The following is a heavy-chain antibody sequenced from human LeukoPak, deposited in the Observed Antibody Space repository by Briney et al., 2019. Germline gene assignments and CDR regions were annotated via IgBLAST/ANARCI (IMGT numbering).Heavy chain of an antibody. CDR2: IDPNSGGT. V-gene: IGHV1-2*02. Sequence: ASVKVSCKASGYTFTGYYMHWVRQAPGQGLEWMGWIDPNSGGTNYAQKFQGRVTMTRDTSISTAYMELSRLRSDDTAVYYCARAVSRLQQLVLDYWGQGTLVTVSS. J-gene: IGHJ4*02. D-gene: IGHD6-13*01. CDR1: GYTFTGYY. CDR3: ARAVSRLQQLVLDY.